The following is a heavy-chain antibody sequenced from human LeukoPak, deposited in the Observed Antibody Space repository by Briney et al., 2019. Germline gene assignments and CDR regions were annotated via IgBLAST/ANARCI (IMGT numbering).Heavy chain of an antibody. CDR1: GFTFSSYG. Sequence: AGGSLRLSCAASGFTFSSYGMSWVRQAPGKGLEWVSAISGSGGSTYYADSVKGRFTISRDNSKNTLYLQMNSLRAEDTAVYYCAKDSRIVVVPAAIPYWGQGTLVTVSS. CDR2: ISGSGGST. D-gene: IGHD2-2*01. J-gene: IGHJ4*02. CDR3: AKDSRIVVVPAAIPY. V-gene: IGHV3-23*01.